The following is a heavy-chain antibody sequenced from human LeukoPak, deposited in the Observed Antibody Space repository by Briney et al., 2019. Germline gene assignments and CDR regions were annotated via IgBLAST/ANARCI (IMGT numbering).Heavy chain of an antibody. Sequence: AASVKVSCKASGYTFTGYYMHWVRQAPGQGLEWMGWINPNSGGTNYAQKFQGRVTMTRDTSISTAYMELSRLRSDDTAVYYCARSSSYYYDSSQDYWGQGTLVTVSS. CDR3: ARSSSYYYDSSQDY. CDR1: GYTFTGYY. J-gene: IGHJ4*02. D-gene: IGHD3-22*01. V-gene: IGHV1-2*02. CDR2: INPNSGGT.